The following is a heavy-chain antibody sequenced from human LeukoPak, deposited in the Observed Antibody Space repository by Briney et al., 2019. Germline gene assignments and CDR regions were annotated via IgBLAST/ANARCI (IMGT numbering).Heavy chain of an antibody. D-gene: IGHD3-10*01. J-gene: IGHJ4*02. V-gene: IGHV3-74*01. CDR3: ARDHITMVRGVINFDY. Sequence: PGGSLRLSCAASGFTFSSYWVQWVRQAPGKGLVWISRINSDGSSLSYADSVKGRFTISRDNAKNSLYLQMNSLRAEDTAVYYCARDHITMVRGVINFDYWGQGTLVTVSS. CDR2: INSDGSSL. CDR1: GFTFSSYW.